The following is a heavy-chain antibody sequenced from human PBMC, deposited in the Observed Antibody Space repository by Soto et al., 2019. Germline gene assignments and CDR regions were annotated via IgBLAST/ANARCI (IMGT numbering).Heavy chain of an antibody. D-gene: IGHD6-19*01. CDR2: ITGSAGSI. CDR3: AKSASGIAVAGVSDC. J-gene: IGHJ4*02. V-gene: IGHV3-23*01. CDR1: GFTFSSYA. Sequence: GGSLRLSCAASGFTFSSYAMSWVRQAPGKGLEWVSSITGSAGSIYYADSVKGRFTISRDNSKNTLYLQMNSLRAEDTAKYYYAKSASGIAVAGVSDCWGQGTLVTVSS.